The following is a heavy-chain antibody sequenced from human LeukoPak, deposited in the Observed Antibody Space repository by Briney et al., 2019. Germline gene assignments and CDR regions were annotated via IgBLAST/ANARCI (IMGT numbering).Heavy chain of an antibody. V-gene: IGHV3-11*01. CDR1: GFTFSDYY. CDR3: AKDLGGWYQVIDY. Sequence: GGSLRLSCAASGFTFSDYYMSWIRQAPGKGLEWVSYISSSGSTIYYADSVKGRFTISRDNAKNSLYLQMNSLRAEDTALYYCAKDLGGWYQVIDYWGQGTLVTVSS. D-gene: IGHD6-19*01. J-gene: IGHJ4*02. CDR2: ISSSGSTI.